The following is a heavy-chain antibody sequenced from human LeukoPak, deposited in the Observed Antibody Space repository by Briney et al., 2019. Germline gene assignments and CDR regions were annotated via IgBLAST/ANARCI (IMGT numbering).Heavy chain of an antibody. V-gene: IGHV3-21*01. CDR3: SRGGIRESGGWSGY. CDR1: GFTFVTYT. J-gene: IGHJ4*02. D-gene: IGHD6-19*01. Sequence: GGSLRLSCAASGFTFVTYTMNWVRQAPGKGLEWVSSISSSGGIIYYADSVTGRFTISRDNTKNSLYLQMNSLRAEDTAVYYCSRGGIRESGGWSGYWGLETLVTVSS. CDR2: ISSSGGII.